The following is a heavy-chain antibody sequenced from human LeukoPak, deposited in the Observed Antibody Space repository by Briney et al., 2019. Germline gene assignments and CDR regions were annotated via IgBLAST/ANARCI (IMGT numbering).Heavy chain of an antibody. J-gene: IGHJ6*02. CDR3: AREDYYGSGSYLSADYYYYGMDA. Sequence: ASVKVSCKASGYTFTGYYMHWVRQAPGQGLEWMGWINPNSGGTNYAQKFQGRVTMTRDTSISTAYMELSRLRSDDTAVYYCAREDYYGSGSYLSADYYYYGMDAWGQGTTVTVSS. V-gene: IGHV1-2*02. D-gene: IGHD3-10*01. CDR2: INPNSGGT. CDR1: GYTFTGYY.